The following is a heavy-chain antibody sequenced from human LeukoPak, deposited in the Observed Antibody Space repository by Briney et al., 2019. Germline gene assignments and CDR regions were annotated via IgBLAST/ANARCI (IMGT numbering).Heavy chain of an antibody. V-gene: IGHV4-59*01. CDR3: ARENPSGYYNRPIDY. D-gene: IGHD3-22*01. CDR2: IYYSGSI. J-gene: IGHJ4*02. CDR1: GASISSYY. Sequence: PSETLSLTCTVSGASISSYYWSWIRQPPGKGLEWIGDIYYSGSIKYNPSLKSRVTMSVDTSKNQFSLKLSSVTAADTAIYYCARENPSGYYNRPIDYWGQGSLVTVSS.